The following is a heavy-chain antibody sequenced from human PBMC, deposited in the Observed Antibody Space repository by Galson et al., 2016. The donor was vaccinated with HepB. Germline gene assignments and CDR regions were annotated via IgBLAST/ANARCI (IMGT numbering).Heavy chain of an antibody. Sequence: SLRLSCAASGFTFSNYAMSWVRQAPGKGLEWVSTIGGSGGNVYIGDSVKGRFTISRVNSKNTLWLQMDSLRAEDTAVYFCAKLIRTGSSGSDSWGQGTLVTVSS. CDR1: GFTFSNYA. D-gene: IGHD5-12*01. CDR2: IGGSGGNV. J-gene: IGHJ4*02. CDR3: AKLIRTGSSGSDS. V-gene: IGHV3-23*01.